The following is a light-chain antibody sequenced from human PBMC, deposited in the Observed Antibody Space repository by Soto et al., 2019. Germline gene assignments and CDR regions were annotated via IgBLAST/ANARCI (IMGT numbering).Light chain of an antibody. CDR2: GAS. V-gene: IGKV3-20*01. J-gene: IGKJ1*01. CDR1: QSVSSSY. CDR3: QQYGISGT. Sequence: DILLTRSPGTLSLSPGESATLSCRARQSVSSSYLAWYQQKPGQAPRLLIYGASNRATGIPDRFSGSGSGTDFTLTISSLESEDFAVYYCQQYGISGTFGQGTKVDIK.